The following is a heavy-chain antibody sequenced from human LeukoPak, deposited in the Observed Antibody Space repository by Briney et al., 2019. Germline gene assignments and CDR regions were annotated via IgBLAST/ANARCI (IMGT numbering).Heavy chain of an antibody. V-gene: IGHV3-30*18. CDR3: SKGPDEWEPEF. J-gene: IGHJ4*01. D-gene: IGHD1-26*01. CDR1: GFTFSSYG. CDR2: ISYDGSNK. Sequence: GRSLRLSCAASGFTFSSYGMHWVRQAPGKGLEWVAVISYDGSNKYYADSVKGRFTISRDNSKNTLYLQMNSLRAEDTAVYYCSKGPDEWEPEFWGQGTLVTVSS.